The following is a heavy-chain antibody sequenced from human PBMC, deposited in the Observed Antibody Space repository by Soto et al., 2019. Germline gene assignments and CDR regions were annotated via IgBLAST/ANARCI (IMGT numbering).Heavy chain of an antibody. CDR3: AKSPLVYCSGGSCYPPHYFDY. Sequence: EVQLLDSGGGLVQPGGSLRLSCAASGFTFSNYAMSWVRQAPGKGLEWVSGVGGSGDSTYYADSVKGRFTISRDNSKDTLYLQMNSLRAEDTAVYYCAKSPLVYCSGGSCYPPHYFDYWGQGTLVTVSS. J-gene: IGHJ4*02. V-gene: IGHV3-23*01. D-gene: IGHD2-15*01. CDR2: VGGSGDST. CDR1: GFTFSNYA.